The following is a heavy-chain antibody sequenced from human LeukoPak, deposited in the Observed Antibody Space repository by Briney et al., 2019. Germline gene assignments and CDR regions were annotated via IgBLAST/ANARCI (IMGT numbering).Heavy chain of an antibody. V-gene: IGHV3-66*01. CDR3: ARDLEWDYVWGNHYGMDV. D-gene: IGHD3-16*01. CDR2: IYSGGST. Sequence: GGSLRLSCAASGFTVSGNYMSWVRQAPGKGLEWVSVIYSGGSTYYADSVKGRFTISRDNSKNTPYLQMNSLRAEDTAVYYCARDLEWDYVWGNHYGMDVWGQGTTVTVS. CDR1: GFTVSGNY. J-gene: IGHJ6*02.